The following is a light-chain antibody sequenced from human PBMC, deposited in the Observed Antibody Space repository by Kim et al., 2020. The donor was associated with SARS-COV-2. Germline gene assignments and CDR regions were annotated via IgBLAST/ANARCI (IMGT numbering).Light chain of an antibody. CDR2: GKN. Sequence: SSELTQDPAVSVALGLSVRITCQGDSLRSYYATWYQQKPGQAPILVIYGKNNRPSGIPDRFSGSSSGNTASLTITGTQAGDEADYYCTSRDSNDNVVFGG. V-gene: IGLV3-19*01. CDR3: TSRDSNDNVV. CDR1: SLRSYY. J-gene: IGLJ2*01.